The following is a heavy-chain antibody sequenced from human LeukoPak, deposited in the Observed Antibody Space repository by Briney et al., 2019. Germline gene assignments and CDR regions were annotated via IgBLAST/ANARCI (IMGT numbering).Heavy chain of an antibody. V-gene: IGHV3-7*01. CDR3: ARERSPYSSSSRNYYYMDV. CDR1: GFTFSSYW. CDR2: IKQDGSEK. D-gene: IGHD6-6*01. J-gene: IGHJ6*03. Sequence: GGSLRLSCAASGFTFSSYWMSWVRQAPGKGLEWVANIKQDGSEKYYVDSVKGRFTISRDNAKNSLYLQMNSLRAEDTAVYYCARERSPYSSSSRNYYYMDVWGKGTTVTVSS.